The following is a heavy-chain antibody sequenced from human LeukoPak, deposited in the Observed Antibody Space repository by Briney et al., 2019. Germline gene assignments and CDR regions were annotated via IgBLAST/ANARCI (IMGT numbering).Heavy chain of an antibody. CDR2: INPSGGST. Sequence: GASVKVSCKASGYTFTSYYMHWVRQAPGQGLEWMGIINPSGGSTSYAQKFQGRVTMTRDTSTSTVYMELSSLRSEDTAVYYCARADYGDYGSGRYFDLWGRGTLVTVSS. D-gene: IGHD4-17*01. V-gene: IGHV1-46*01. CDR1: GYTFTSYY. J-gene: IGHJ2*01. CDR3: ARADYGDYGSGRYFDL.